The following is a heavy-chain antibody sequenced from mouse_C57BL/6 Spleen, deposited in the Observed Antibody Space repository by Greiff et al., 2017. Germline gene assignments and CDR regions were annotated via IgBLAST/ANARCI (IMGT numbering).Heavy chain of an antibody. CDR2: ISSGGSYT. CDR3: AREGSDYDVNYAMDY. Sequence: EVMLVESGGDLVKPGGSLKLSCAASGFTFSSYGMSWVRQTPDKRLEWVATISSGGSYTYYPDSVKGRFTISRDNAKNTLYLQMSSLKSEDTAMYYCAREGSDYDVNYAMDYWGQGTSVTVSS. J-gene: IGHJ4*01. V-gene: IGHV5-6*01. CDR1: GFTFSSYG. D-gene: IGHD2-4*01.